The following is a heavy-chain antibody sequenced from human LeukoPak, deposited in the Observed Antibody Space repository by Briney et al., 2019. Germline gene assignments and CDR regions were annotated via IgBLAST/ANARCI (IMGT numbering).Heavy chain of an antibody. V-gene: IGHV1-18*01. CDR1: GYTFTNHG. Sequence: ASVMVSCKTSGYTFTNHGISWVRQAPGQGLEWMGWISGYNGNTNYVQKFRGRITMTTDTSTSTAYLQLRSLRSDDTALYYRARDLSLGRHDDGEPFDFWGQGTLVTVSS. CDR2: ISGYNGNT. J-gene: IGHJ4*02. D-gene: IGHD4-17*01. CDR3: ARDLSLGRHDDGEPFDF.